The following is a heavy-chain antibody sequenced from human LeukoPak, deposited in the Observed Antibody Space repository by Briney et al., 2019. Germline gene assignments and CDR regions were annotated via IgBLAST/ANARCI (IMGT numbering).Heavy chain of an antibody. CDR1: GFTFNTYA. CDR3: AWHSFDY. V-gene: IGHV3-23*01. D-gene: IGHD3-3*02. Sequence: GGSLRLSCAASGFTFNTYAMSWVRQAPGKGLEWVSAISGVGHSTYSTDSVRGRFTISRDNSKNTLYLQMDSLKPDDTAVYYCAWHSFDYWGQGTLVTVSS. J-gene: IGHJ4*02. CDR2: ISGVGHST.